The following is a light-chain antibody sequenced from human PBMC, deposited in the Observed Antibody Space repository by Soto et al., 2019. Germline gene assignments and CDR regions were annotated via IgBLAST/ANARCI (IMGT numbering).Light chain of an antibody. Sequence: QSALTQPASVSGSPGQSITISCTGTSSDVGSYNLVSWYQHHPGKAPQLMIYEGSKRPSGISNRFSASKSGNTASLTISGLQAEDEADYHCSSYSGSTAFYVFGTGTKVTVL. CDR2: EGS. J-gene: IGLJ1*01. CDR1: SSDVGSYNL. CDR3: SSYSGSTAFYV. V-gene: IGLV2-14*02.